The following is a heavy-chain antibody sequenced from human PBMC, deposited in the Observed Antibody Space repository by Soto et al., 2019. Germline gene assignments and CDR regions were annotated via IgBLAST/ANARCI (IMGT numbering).Heavy chain of an antibody. J-gene: IGHJ4*02. V-gene: IGHV3-23*01. D-gene: IGHD6-13*01. CDR3: ANALSWYDY. CDR2: ISGSGGST. CDR1: GFTFSSYA. Sequence: PGGSLRLSCAASGFTFSSYAMNWVRQAPGKGLEWVSGISGSGGSTYYADSVKGRFTISRDNSKNTLYLQMSSLRAEDTAVYYCANALSWYDYWGQGTLVTVSS.